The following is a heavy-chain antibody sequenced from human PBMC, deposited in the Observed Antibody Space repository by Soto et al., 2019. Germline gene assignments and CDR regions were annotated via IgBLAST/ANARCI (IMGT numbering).Heavy chain of an antibody. J-gene: IGHJ5*02. CDR1: GFNFSSYA. Sequence: GGSLRLSCAVSGFNFSSYAMSWVRQTPGKGLEWVSGISGGGGNTYYADSVTGRFTISRDNSRNTLYLQMNSLRAADTAIYYCAKDRGAGGRFSGIAVAGIPSWGQGTLVTVSS. CDR2: ISGGGGNT. D-gene: IGHD6-19*01. V-gene: IGHV3-23*01. CDR3: AKDRGAGGRFSGIAVAGIPS.